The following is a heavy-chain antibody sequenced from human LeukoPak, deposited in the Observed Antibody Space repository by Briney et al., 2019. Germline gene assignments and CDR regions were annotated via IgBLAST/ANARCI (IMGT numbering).Heavy chain of an antibody. CDR3: ARGTAAPGLGF. Sequence: SHTLSLTCAISGDSVSSNSAAWNWIRQSPSRGLEWLGRTYYRSRWGTNYALSVIGRLTINAETSKNQISLQLRSVTPEDTAVYYCARGTAAPGLGFWGQGTLVTVSS. CDR2: TYYRSRWGT. CDR1: GDSVSSNSAA. V-gene: IGHV6-1*01. D-gene: IGHD6-13*01. J-gene: IGHJ4*02.